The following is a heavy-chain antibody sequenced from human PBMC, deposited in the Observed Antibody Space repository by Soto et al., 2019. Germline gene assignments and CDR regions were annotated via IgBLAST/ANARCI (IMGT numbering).Heavy chain of an antibody. J-gene: IGHJ3*01. D-gene: IGHD2-15*01. V-gene: IGHV3-30*04. CDR1: GFSFNDFA. CDR3: VKDYLGSSNAFDV. Sequence: QVQLEESGGAVVQPGRSLRLTCAVSGFSFNDFAMHWLRRTPGKGLEWVASVSSEGTQKSFSESVRGRFTISRDNSRKTLYLQMTGLNTGDTAVYYCVKDYLGSSNAFDVWGRGTVVIVSS. CDR2: VSSEGTQK.